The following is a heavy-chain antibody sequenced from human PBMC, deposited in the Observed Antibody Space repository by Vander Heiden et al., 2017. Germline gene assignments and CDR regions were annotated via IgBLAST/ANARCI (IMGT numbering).Heavy chain of an antibody. V-gene: IGHV1-8*01. J-gene: IGHJ4*02. Sequence: QGQVVRSGAEVKKPGASVRVSCKASGSTFPTYAINWVRQASGQGLEWMGWMDPKTGETGYAQRFQGRVTMTRNISRSTAYMELSGLRSEDTAVYFCARVARFAGSYYNYFDTWGQGSLVTVSS. CDR2: MDPKTGET. D-gene: IGHD1-26*01. CDR3: ARVARFAGSYYNYFDT. CDR1: GSTFPTYA.